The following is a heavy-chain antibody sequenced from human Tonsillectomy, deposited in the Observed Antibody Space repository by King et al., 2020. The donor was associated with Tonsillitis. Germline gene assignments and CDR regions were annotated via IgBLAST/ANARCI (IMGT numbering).Heavy chain of an antibody. J-gene: IGHJ4*02. CDR3: TRPWGPGVTYSGFNY. Sequence: VQLVESGGGLVQPGRSLRVSCTTSGFTFSEFPVSWFRQAPGKGLEWVGFIRSKAYSGTAEYASSVSGRVTISRDDSKSIAYLQMNSLKTDDTAIYYCTRPWGPGVTYSGFNYWGQGTLVTVSS. CDR2: IRSKAYSGTA. D-gene: IGHD2-21*02. CDR1: GFTFSEFP. V-gene: IGHV3-49*03.